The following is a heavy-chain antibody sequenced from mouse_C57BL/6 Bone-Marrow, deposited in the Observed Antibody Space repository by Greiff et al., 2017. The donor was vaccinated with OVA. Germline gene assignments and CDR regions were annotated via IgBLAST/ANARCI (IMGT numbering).Heavy chain of an antibody. V-gene: IGHV5-4*01. CDR1: GFTFSSYA. J-gene: IGHJ1*03. CDR2: ISDGGSYT. CDR3: ARETGGWDWYFDV. D-gene: IGHD3-3*01. Sequence: VQLKESGGGLVKPGGSLKLSCAASGFTFSSYAMSWVRQTPEKRLEWVATISDGGSYTYYPDNVKGRFTISRDNAKNNLYLQMSHLKSEDTAMYYCARETGGWDWYFDVWGTGTTVTVSS.